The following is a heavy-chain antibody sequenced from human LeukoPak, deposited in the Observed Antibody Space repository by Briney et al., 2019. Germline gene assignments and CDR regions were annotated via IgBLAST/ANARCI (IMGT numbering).Heavy chain of an antibody. CDR3: ARGGHTSTADFYFDY. D-gene: IGHD1-26*01. CDR1: GYTFTDYY. V-gene: IGHV1-2*02. Sequence: GASVKVSCRASGYTFTDYYIHWVRQAPGQGLEWMGWINPSSDDTDHAQDFQGRVTMTRDTSITTAYLELNSLKSDDTAVYYCARGGHTSTADFYFDYWGQGTLVTVSS. CDR2: INPSSDDT. J-gene: IGHJ4*02.